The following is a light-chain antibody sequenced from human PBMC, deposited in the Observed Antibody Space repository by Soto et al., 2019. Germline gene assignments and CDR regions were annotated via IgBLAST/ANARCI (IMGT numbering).Light chain of an antibody. V-gene: IGKV1-27*01. CDR2: ATS. Sequence: DIQMTQSPSSLSASVGDRVTITCRASQSISNYLAWYQQKPGKVPWLLIYATSTLQSEVTSRFSVSGSGTDFTLTISSLQPEDVATYYCKNYDSAPHTFGQGMKLEIK. J-gene: IGKJ2*01. CDR1: QSISNY. CDR3: KNYDSAPHT.